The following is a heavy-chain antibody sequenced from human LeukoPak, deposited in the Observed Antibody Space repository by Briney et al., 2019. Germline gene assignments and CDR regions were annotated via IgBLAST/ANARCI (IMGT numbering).Heavy chain of an antibody. D-gene: IGHD3-22*01. CDR3: AKVKYDSQRGAFDI. J-gene: IGHJ3*02. Sequence: GGSLRLSCAASGFTFSSYGMHWVRQAPGKGLEWVAFIRYDGSNKYYADSVKGRFTISKDNSKNTLYLQMSSLRAEDTAVYYCAKVKYDSQRGAFDIWGQGTMVTVSS. V-gene: IGHV3-30*02. CDR1: GFTFSSYG. CDR2: IRYDGSNK.